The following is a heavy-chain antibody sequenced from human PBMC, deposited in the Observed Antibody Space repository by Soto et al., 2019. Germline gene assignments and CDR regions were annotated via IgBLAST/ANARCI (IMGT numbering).Heavy chain of an antibody. J-gene: IGHJ3*02. V-gene: IGHV1-69*13. Sequence: VASVKVSCKASGGTFSSYAISWVRQAPGQGLEWMGGIIPIFGTANYAQKFQGRVTITADESTSTAYMELSSLRSEDTAVYYCARDRLYYYDSSGYPNDAFDIWGQGTMVTVSS. CDR3: ARDRLYYYDSSGYPNDAFDI. CDR1: GGTFSSYA. CDR2: IIPIFGTA. D-gene: IGHD3-22*01.